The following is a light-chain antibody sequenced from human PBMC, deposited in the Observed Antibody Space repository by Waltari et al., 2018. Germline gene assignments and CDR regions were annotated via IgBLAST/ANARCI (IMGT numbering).Light chain of an antibody. V-gene: IGKV1-5*03. Sequence: DIQMTQSPSTLSASVGDRVTITCRASQSISTWLAWYQQKPGKAPNLLIYKASALESGVPSRFSGSGSATDFTLTISGLQPDDFATYFCQQYNTFLWTFGQGTKVEIK. J-gene: IGKJ1*01. CDR3: QQYNTFLWT. CDR1: QSISTW. CDR2: KAS.